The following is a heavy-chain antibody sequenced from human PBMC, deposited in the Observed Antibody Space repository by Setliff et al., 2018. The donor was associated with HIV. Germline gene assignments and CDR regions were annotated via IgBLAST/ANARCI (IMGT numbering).Heavy chain of an antibody. J-gene: IGHJ5*02. D-gene: IGHD3-16*01. CDR1: EISFTFRSFG. CDR3: ARDRGTPDMCFDP. CDR2: IWYDGNRK. Sequence: GGSLRLSCAASEISFTFRSFGMHWLRQAPGKGPEWLALIWYDGNRKYYADSVKGRFTISRDNSKNTLFLQMNSLRPDDTAVYYCARDRGTPDMCFDPWGQGTLVTVSS. V-gene: IGHV3-30*02.